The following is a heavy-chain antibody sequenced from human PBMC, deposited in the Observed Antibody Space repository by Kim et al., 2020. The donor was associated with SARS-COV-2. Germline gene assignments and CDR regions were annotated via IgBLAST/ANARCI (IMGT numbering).Heavy chain of an antibody. CDR2: IKQDGSEK. D-gene: IGHD6-13*01. Sequence: GGSLRLSCAASGFTFSSYWMSWVRQAPGKGLEWVANIKQDGSEKYYVDSVKGRFTISRDNAKNSLYLQMNSLRAEDTAVYYCARDLSTWGRIAAAGPLGYWGQGTLVTVSS. CDR3: ARDLSTWGRIAAAGPLGY. CDR1: GFTFSSYW. J-gene: IGHJ4*02. V-gene: IGHV3-7*03.